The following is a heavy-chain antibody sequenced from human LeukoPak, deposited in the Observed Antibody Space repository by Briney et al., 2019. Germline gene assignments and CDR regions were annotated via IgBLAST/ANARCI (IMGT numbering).Heavy chain of an antibody. CDR1: GLTFSSYA. V-gene: IGHV3-23*01. CDR2: ISAGGGTT. Sequence: GGSLRLSCAASGLTFSSYAMSWVRQAPGKGLERVSSISAGGGTTYYADSVKGRFTISRDISKNTLFLQMNSLRAEDTAVYYCATPLPAYDYWGRGTLVTVSS. D-gene: IGHD2-2*01. CDR3: ATPLPAYDY. J-gene: IGHJ4*02.